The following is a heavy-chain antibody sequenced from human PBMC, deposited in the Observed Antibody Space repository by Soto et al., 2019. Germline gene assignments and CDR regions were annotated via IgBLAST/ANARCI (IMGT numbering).Heavy chain of an antibody. V-gene: IGHV1-3*01. CDR1: GYTFTSYA. J-gene: IGHJ6*03. Sequence: QVQLVQSGAEVKKPGASVKVSCKASGYTFTSYAMHWVRQAPGQRLEWMGWINAGNGNTKYSQKFQGRVTITRDTSASTAYMELSSLRSEDTAVYYCAREEVTMVRGVMYYYYYMDFWGKGTTVTVSS. D-gene: IGHD3-10*01. CDR2: INAGNGNT. CDR3: AREEVTMVRGVMYYYYYMDF.